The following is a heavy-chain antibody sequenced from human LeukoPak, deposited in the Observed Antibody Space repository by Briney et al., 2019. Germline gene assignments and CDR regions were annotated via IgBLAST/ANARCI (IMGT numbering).Heavy chain of an antibody. CDR3: ASAFGLDIVATIYPAAVYFDY. CDR1: GFTFDDYG. CDR2: INWNGGST. J-gene: IGHJ4*02. D-gene: IGHD5-12*01. Sequence: GGSLRLSCAASGFTFDDYGMSWVRQAPGKGLEWVSGINWNGGSTGYADSVKGRFTISRDNAKNSLYLQMNSLRAEDTALYYCASAFGLDIVATIYPAAVYFDYWGQGTLVTVSS. V-gene: IGHV3-20*04.